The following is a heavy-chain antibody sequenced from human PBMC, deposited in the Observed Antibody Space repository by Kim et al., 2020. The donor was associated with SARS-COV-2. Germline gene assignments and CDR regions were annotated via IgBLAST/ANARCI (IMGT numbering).Heavy chain of an antibody. CDR3: AVTFENCGRDCYTFDY. V-gene: IGHV4-34*01. CDR2: INHSGST. Sequence: SETLSLTCAVSGGSFSGYYWSWIRQPPGKGLEWIGEINHSGSTNYNPSLKSRVTISVDTSKNQLSLKLTSVTAADTAVYYCAVTFENCGRDCYTFDYWGQGTLVTVSS. J-gene: IGHJ4*02. CDR1: GGSFSGYY. D-gene: IGHD2-21*01.